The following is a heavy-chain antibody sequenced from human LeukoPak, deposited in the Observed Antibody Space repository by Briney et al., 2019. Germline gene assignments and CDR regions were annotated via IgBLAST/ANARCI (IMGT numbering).Heavy chain of an antibody. J-gene: IGHJ4*02. V-gene: IGHV4-59*01. CDR3: ASGYSYGYGPPFDY. Sequence: PSETLSLTCTVSGGSISSYYWSWIRQPPGKGPEWIGYIYYSGSTNYNPSLKSRVTISVDTSKNQFSLKLSSVTAADTAVYYCASGYSYGYGPPFDYWGQGTLVTVSS. D-gene: IGHD5-18*01. CDR1: GGSISSYY. CDR2: IYYSGST.